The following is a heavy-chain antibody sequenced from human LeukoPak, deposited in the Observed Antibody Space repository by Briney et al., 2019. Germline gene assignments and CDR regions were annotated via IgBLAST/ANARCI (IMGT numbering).Heavy chain of an antibody. J-gene: IGHJ4*02. CDR1: GFTFSSYA. CDR3: AKDSMEEDYYDSSGFDY. CDR2: ISYDGSNK. V-gene: IGHV3-30*04. D-gene: IGHD3-22*01. Sequence: GGSLRLSCAASGFTFSSYAMHWVRQAPGKGLEWVAVISYDGSNKYYADSVKGRFTISRDNSKNTLFLQMNTLRAEDTAVYYCAKDSMEEDYYDSSGFDYWGQGTLVTVSS.